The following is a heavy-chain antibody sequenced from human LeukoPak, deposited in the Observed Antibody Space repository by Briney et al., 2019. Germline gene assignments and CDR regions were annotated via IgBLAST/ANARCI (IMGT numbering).Heavy chain of an antibody. CDR1: GFTFSSYE. CDR2: ISSSASTI. V-gene: IGHV3-48*03. CDR3: ARVGGYFGAGSYRSFDY. Sequence: PGGSLRLSCAASGFTFSSYELDWVRQAPGKGLDWVSHISSSASTIYYADSVKGRFTISRDDAKNSLYLQMNSLRAEDTAVYYCARVGGYFGAGSYRSFDYWGQGTLVIVSS. J-gene: IGHJ4*02. D-gene: IGHD3-10*01.